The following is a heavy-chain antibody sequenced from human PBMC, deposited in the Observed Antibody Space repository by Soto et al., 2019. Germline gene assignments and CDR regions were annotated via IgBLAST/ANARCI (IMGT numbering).Heavy chain of an antibody. CDR3: ARDAYSNYYYYYMDV. Sequence: SETLSLACAVYGGSFSGYYWSWIRQPPGKGLEWIGEINHRGSTNYNPSLKSRVTISVDTSKNQFSLKLSSVTAADTAVYYCARDAYSNYYYYYMDVWGKGTTVTVSS. CDR1: GGSFSGYY. J-gene: IGHJ6*03. V-gene: IGHV4-34*01. CDR2: INHRGST. D-gene: IGHD4-4*01.